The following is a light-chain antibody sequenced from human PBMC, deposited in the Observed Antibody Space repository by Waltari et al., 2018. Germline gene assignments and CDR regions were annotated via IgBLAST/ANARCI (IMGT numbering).Light chain of an antibody. CDR1: QDISSY. CDR2: AAS. J-gene: IGKJ4*01. CDR3: QQVNTFAPT. Sequence: QLTQSPSSLSASVGDRVTINCRTSQDISSYLVWYQHKPGKAPKPLLYAASELKSGVPSRFSGSGSGTNFTLTIRSLEPEDFATYYCQQVNTFAPTFGGGTKVDI. V-gene: IGKV1-9*01.